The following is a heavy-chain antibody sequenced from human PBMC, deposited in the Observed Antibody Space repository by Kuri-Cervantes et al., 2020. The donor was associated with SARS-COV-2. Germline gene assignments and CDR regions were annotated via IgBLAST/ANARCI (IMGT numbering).Heavy chain of an antibody. CDR2: IYYSGST. D-gene: IGHD5-12*01. CDR3: VRPTNSGHFDY. J-gene: IGHJ4*02. V-gene: IGHV4-59*08. CDR1: GFTFSSYA. Sequence: SQTLSLTCAASGFTFSSYAMSWVRQAPGKGLEWIGSIYYSGSTNCNPSLKSRVTISVDTSKNQFSLNLTSMTAADTAVYYCVRPTNSGHFDYWGLGTRVTVSS.